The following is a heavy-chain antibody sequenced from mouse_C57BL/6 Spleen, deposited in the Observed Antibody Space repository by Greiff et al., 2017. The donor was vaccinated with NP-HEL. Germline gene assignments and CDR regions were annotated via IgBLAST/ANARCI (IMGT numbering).Heavy chain of an antibody. D-gene: IGHD1-1*01. Sequence: EVNVVESGGGLVKPGGSLKLSCAASGFTFSSYAMSWVRQTPEKRLEWVATISDGGSYTYYPDNVKGRFTISRDNAKNNLYLQMSHLKSEDTAMYYCARDDYYGSRAFAYWGQGTLVTVSA. V-gene: IGHV5-4*01. CDR1: GFTFSSYA. CDR3: ARDDYYGSRAFAY. J-gene: IGHJ3*01. CDR2: ISDGGSYT.